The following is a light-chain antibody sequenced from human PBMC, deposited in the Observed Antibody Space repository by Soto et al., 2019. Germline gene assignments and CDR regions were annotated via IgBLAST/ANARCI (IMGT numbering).Light chain of an antibody. CDR1: QGISSF. CDR3: QQVDAYPST. CDR2: AAS. V-gene: IGKV1-9*01. Sequence: IQLTQSPSSLSASVGDRVTITCRASQGISSFLAWYQQKPGKAPNLLIYAASTLQTGVPSRFSGGGSWTDFTRTIDNLQPEDFATYYCQQVDAYPSTFGGGTKVE. J-gene: IGKJ4*01.